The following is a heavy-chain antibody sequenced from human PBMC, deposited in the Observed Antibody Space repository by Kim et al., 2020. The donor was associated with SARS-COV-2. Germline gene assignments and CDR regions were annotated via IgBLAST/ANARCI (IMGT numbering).Heavy chain of an antibody. CDR1: GGSISSSNW. CDR2: IYHSGST. D-gene: IGHD6-13*01. CDR3: ARGSSSQKRLDWFDP. Sequence: SETLSLTCAVSGGSISSSNWWSWVRQPPGKGLEWIGEIYHSGSTNYNPSLKSRVTISVDKSKNQFSLKLSSVTAADTAVYYCARGSSSQKRLDWFDPWGQGTLVTVSS. V-gene: IGHV4-4*02. J-gene: IGHJ5*02.